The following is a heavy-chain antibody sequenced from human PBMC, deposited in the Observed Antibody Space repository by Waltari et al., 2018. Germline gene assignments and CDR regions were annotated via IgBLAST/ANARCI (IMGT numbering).Heavy chain of an antibody. V-gene: IGHV4-34*01. CDR2: INHSGST. J-gene: IGHJ4*02. CDR1: GGSFSGYY. D-gene: IGHD2-21*02. CDR3: ASSVVTPPYYFDY. Sequence: QVQLQQWGAGLLKPSETLSLTCAVYGGSFSGYYWSWSRQPPGKGLEWIGEINHSGSTNYNPSLKSRVTISVDTSKNQFSLKLSSVTAADTAVYYCASSVVTPPYYFDYWGQGTLVTVSS.